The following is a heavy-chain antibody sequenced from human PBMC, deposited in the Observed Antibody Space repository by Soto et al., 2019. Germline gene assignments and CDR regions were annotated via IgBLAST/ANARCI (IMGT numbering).Heavy chain of an antibody. CDR3: AKDPSYSSSWHKFDY. Sequence: GGSRRLSCAASGCTFSSYAMSWVRQAPGKGLEWVSAISGSGGSTYYADSVKGRFTISRDNSKNTLYLQMNSLRAEDTAVYYCAKDPSYSSSWHKFDYWGQGTLVTVSS. CDR2: ISGSGGST. CDR1: GCTFSSYA. V-gene: IGHV3-23*01. D-gene: IGHD6-13*01. J-gene: IGHJ4*02.